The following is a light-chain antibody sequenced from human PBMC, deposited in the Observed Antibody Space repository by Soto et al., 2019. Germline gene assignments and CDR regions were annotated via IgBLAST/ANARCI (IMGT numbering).Light chain of an antibody. J-gene: IGLJ1*01. V-gene: IGLV2-23*02. Sequence: QSALTQPASVSRSPGQSITISCTGTSSDVGSYNLVSWYQQHPGKAPKLIIYEVSKRPSGVSNRFSGSKSGNTASLTISGLQAEDEADYYCCSYAGSSTYVFGTGTKLTVL. CDR1: SSDVGSYNL. CDR2: EVS. CDR3: CSYAGSSTYV.